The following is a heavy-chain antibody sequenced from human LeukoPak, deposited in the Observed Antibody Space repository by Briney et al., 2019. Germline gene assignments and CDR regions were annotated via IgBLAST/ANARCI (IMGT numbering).Heavy chain of an antibody. CDR3: ARVWGLYYDYVWGSWPHDY. D-gene: IGHD3-16*01. Sequence: GGSLRLSCAASGFTFSSYGMHWVRQAPGKGLEWVAVISYDGSNKYYADSVKGRFTISRDNSKNTLYLQMNSLRAEDTAVYYCARVWGLYYDYVWGSWPHDYWGQGTLVTVSS. V-gene: IGHV3-30*03. CDR1: GFTFSSYG. J-gene: IGHJ4*02. CDR2: ISYDGSNK.